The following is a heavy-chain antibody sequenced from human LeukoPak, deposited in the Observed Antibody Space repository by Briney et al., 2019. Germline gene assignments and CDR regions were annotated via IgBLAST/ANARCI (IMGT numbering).Heavy chain of an antibody. CDR1: GFTFSSYS. D-gene: IGHD4/OR15-4a*01. Sequence: PGGSLRLSCAASGFTFSSYSMNWVRQAPGKGLEWVSSISSSSSYIYYADSVKGRLTISRDNAKNSLYLQMNSLRAEDTAVYYCARDVRLTAPFDYWGQGTLVTVSS. CDR3: ARDVRLTAPFDY. V-gene: IGHV3-21*01. J-gene: IGHJ4*02. CDR2: ISSSSSYI.